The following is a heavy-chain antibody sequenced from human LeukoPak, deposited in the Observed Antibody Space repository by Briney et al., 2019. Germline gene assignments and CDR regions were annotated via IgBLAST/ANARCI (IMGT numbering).Heavy chain of an antibody. CDR1: GFTFSSYE. J-gene: IGHJ6*04. CDR3: ARAPGYYYYGMDV. Sequence: GGSLRLSCAASGFTFSSYEMNWVRQAPGEGLEWVSYISSSGSTIYYADSVKGRFTISRDNAKNSLYLQMSSLRAEDTAVYYCARAPGYYYYGMDVWGKGTTVTVSS. V-gene: IGHV3-48*03. CDR2: ISSSGSTI.